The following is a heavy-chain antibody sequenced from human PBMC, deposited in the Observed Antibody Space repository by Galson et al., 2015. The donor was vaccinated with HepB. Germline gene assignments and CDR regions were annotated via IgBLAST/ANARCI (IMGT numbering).Heavy chain of an antibody. CDR1: GGTFSSYT. CDR3: ARDTAVAGNWFDP. J-gene: IGHJ5*02. Sequence: SVKVSCKASGGTFSSYTINWVRQAPGQGLEWMGRIIPILGIANYAQKFQGRVTITADKSTSTAYMELSSLRSEDTAVYYCARDTAVAGNWFDPWGQGTLVTVSS. CDR2: IIPILGIA. V-gene: IGHV1-69*04. D-gene: IGHD6-19*01.